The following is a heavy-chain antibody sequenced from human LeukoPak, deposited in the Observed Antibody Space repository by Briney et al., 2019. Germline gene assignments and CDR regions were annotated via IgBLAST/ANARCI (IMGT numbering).Heavy chain of an antibody. CDR3: VRDRAEGRAWVEFDP. Sequence: GGSLRLSCVASGFSVSSYGMSWVRQAPGKAPEWVSLLYSNGGKYYADSVQGRFIISRDNSKNTLCLQMNNLGVEDTAVYHCVRDRAEGRAWVEFDPWGQGTVVTVSS. J-gene: IGHJ5*02. CDR1: GFSVSSYG. CDR2: LYSNGGK. V-gene: IGHV3-66*03.